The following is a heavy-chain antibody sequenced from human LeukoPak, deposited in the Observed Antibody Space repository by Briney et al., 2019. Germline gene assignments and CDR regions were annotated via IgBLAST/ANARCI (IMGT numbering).Heavy chain of an antibody. CDR1: GFTFDDYA. V-gene: IGHV3-9*01. CDR2: ISWNSGSI. J-gene: IGHJ4*02. D-gene: IGHD3-22*01. CDR3: AKDMGSSKYYYDSSGYGH. Sequence: GGSLRLSCAASGFTFDDYAMHWVRQAPGKGLEWVSGISWNSGSIGYADSVKGRFTISRDNAKNSLYLQMNSLRAEDTALYYCAKDMGSSKYYYDSSGYGHWGQGTLVTVSS.